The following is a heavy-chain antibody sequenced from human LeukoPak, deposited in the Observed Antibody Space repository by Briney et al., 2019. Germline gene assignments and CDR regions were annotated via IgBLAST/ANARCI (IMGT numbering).Heavy chain of an antibody. CDR1: GFTFSSYA. V-gene: IGHV3-23*01. Sequence: PGRSLRLSCAASGFTFSSYAMHWVRQAPGKGLEWVSAISGSGGSTYYADSVKGRFTISRDNSKNTLYLQMNSLRAEDTAVYYCARRLIWFGELIDAFDIWGQGTMVTVSS. J-gene: IGHJ3*02. CDR2: ISGSGGST. D-gene: IGHD3-10*01. CDR3: ARRLIWFGELIDAFDI.